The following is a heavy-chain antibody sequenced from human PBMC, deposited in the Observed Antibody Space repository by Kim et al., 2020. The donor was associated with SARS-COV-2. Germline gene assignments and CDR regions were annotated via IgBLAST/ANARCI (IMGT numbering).Heavy chain of an antibody. V-gene: IGHV3-23*01. CDR3: ANGNAGNSYDALDI. D-gene: IGHD6-13*01. Sequence: YADSVKGRFTISRDYSKNTVYLQMNSLRAEDTALYYCANGNAGNSYDALDIWGQGTMVTVSS. J-gene: IGHJ3*02.